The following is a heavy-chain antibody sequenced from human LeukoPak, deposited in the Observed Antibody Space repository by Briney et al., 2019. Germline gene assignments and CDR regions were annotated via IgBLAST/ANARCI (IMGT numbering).Heavy chain of an antibody. J-gene: IGHJ4*02. CDR3: AKSPAAAGQFDY. D-gene: IGHD6-13*01. CDR1: GFTASIYY. CDR2: IYRDGSA. Sequence: GGSLRLSCAVSGFTASIYYMTWVRQAPGKGLEWVSFIYRDGSANYADSVKGRFTISRDNSKNTLYLQMDNLRAEDTAVYYCAKSPAAAGQFDYWGQGTLVTVSS. V-gene: IGHV3-53*01.